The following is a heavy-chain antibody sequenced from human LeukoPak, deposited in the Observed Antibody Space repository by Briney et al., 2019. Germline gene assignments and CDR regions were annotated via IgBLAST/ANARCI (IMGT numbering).Heavy chain of an antibody. J-gene: IGHJ4*02. Sequence: ASVKVSCKASGYTFTSYAMHRVRQAPGQRLEWMGWINAGNGNTKYSQKFQGRVTITRDTSASTAYMELSSLRSEDTAVYYCAREGAYDSSGYDYWGQGTLVTVSS. CDR3: AREGAYDSSGYDY. CDR2: INAGNGNT. V-gene: IGHV1-3*01. CDR1: GYTFTSYA. D-gene: IGHD3-22*01.